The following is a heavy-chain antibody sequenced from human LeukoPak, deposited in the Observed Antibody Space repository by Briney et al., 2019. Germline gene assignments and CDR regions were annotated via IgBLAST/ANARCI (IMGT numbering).Heavy chain of an antibody. D-gene: IGHD2-21*02. Sequence: ASVKVSCKASGYTFTGYYMHWVRQAPGQGLEWMGWINPNSGGTNYAQKFRGRVTMTRDTSISTAYMELSSLRSEDTAVYYCASRPLAYCGGDCRFEPSWGQGTLVTVSS. CDR2: INPNSGGT. CDR1: GYTFTGYY. J-gene: IGHJ4*02. CDR3: ASRPLAYCGGDCRFEPS. V-gene: IGHV1-2*02.